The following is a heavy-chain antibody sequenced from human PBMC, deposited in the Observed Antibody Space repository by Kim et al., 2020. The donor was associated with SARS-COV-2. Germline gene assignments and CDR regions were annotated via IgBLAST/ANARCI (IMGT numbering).Heavy chain of an antibody. J-gene: IGHJ4*02. CDR1: GFTFGDYA. D-gene: IGHD3-22*01. V-gene: IGHV3-9*01. CDR3: AKDVYSGVDSGGYTDY. CDR2: ISWNSGTT. Sequence: GGSLRLSCAASGFTFGDYAMHWVRRAPGKGLEWVSGISWNSGTTGYADSVKGRFTISRDNARNSLYLQMNSLRAEDTALYYCAKDVYSGVDSGGYTDYWGQGTLVTVSS.